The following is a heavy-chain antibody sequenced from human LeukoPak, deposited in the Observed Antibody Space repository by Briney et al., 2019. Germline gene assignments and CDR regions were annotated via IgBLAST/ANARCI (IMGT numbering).Heavy chain of an antibody. J-gene: IGHJ4*02. D-gene: IGHD5-24*01. CDR1: GGSISSYY. Sequence: SETLSLTCTVSGGSISSYYWSWIRQPPGKGLEWIGYIYYSGSTNYKPSVKSRVTISVDTSKNQFSLKLSSVTAADTAVYYCARSRWLQLDYWGQGTLVTVSS. CDR3: ARSRWLQLDY. V-gene: IGHV4-59*01. CDR2: IYYSGST.